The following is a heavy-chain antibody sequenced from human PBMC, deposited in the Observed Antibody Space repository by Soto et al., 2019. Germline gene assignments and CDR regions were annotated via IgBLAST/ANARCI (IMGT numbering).Heavy chain of an antibody. V-gene: IGHV1-69*06. Sequence: QVQLVQSGAEVKKPGSSVKVSCKTSGGTFSSYTISWVRQAPGQGLEWMGGFIPLFRPATYAQKFQGRVTITADKSTNTAYMELSCLGFEDTAVYYCARDCGSTNCFDMDVWGQGTTVTVSS. CDR3: ARDCGSTNCFDMDV. CDR2: FIPLFRPA. D-gene: IGHD2-2*01. J-gene: IGHJ6*02. CDR1: GGTFSSYT.